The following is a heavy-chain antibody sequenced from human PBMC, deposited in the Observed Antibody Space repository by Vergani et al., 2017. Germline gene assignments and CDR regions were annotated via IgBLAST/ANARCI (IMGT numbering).Heavy chain of an antibody. D-gene: IGHD3-22*01. Sequence: EVQLVESGGGLVQPGRSLRLSCAASGFTFDDYAMHWVRQAPGKGLEWVSGISWNSGSIGYADSVKGRFTISRDNAKNSLYLQMNSLRAEDTAVYYCAKTNDSSGYYLHYFDYWGQGTLVTVSS. CDR1: GFTFDDYA. J-gene: IGHJ4*02. V-gene: IGHV3-9*01. CDR3: AKTNDSSGYYLHYFDY. CDR2: ISWNSGSI.